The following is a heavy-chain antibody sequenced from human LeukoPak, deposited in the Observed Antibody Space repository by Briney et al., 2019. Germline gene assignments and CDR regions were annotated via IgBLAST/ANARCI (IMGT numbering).Heavy chain of an antibody. CDR1: GYSISSGYY. CDR2: IYHSGST. Sequence: SETLSLTCAVSGYSISSGYYWGWIRQPPGKGLEWIGSIYHSGSTYYNPSLKSRVTISVDTSKNQFSLKLSSVTAADTAVYYCARAESSWGIDYWGQGTLVTVSS. V-gene: IGHV4-38-2*01. CDR3: ARAESSWGIDY. J-gene: IGHJ4*02. D-gene: IGHD6-13*01.